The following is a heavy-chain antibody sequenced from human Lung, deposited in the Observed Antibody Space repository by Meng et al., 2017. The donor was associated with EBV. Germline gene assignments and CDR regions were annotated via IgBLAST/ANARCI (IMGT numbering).Heavy chain of an antibody. V-gene: IGHV4-34*01. CDR2: INHSGST. CDR1: GGSFSGYY. Sequence: QLQLQESGSVLVKPSETLSLTCAVYGGSFSGYYWSWIRQPPGKGLEWIGEINHSGSTNYNPSLKSRVTISVDTSKNQFSLKLSSVTAADTAVYYRARGGMTTVTTYYFDYWGQGTLVTVSS. CDR3: ARGGMTTVTTYYFDY. D-gene: IGHD4-17*01. J-gene: IGHJ4*02.